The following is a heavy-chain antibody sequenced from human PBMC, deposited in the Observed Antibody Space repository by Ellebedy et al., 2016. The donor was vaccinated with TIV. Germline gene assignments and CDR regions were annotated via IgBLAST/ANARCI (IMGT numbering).Heavy chain of an antibody. CDR2: INHSGST. J-gene: IGHJ4*02. D-gene: IGHD4-11*01. CDR1: GGSFSGYY. V-gene: IGHV4-34*01. CDR3: TRGDDYRKQGY. Sequence: GSLRLXCAVYGGSFSGYYWSWIRQPPGKGLEWIGEINHSGSTYYNPSLKSRVTISVDTSKNQFSLKLTSVTAADTAVYYCTRGDDYRKQGYWGQGTLVTVSS.